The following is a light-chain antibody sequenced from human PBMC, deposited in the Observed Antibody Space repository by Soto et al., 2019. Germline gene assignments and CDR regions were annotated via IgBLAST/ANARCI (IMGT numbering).Light chain of an antibody. J-gene: IGKJ1*01. CDR1: QSVSSSY. CDR2: GAS. CDR3: QVYGSSPWT. Sequence: EIVVTQSPGTLSLSPGERATLSCRASQSVSSSYLAWYRQKPGQAPRLLIYGASSRATGIPDRFSGSGSGTDFTLTISRLEPEDFAVYYCQVYGSSPWTFGQGTKVDNK. V-gene: IGKV3-20*01.